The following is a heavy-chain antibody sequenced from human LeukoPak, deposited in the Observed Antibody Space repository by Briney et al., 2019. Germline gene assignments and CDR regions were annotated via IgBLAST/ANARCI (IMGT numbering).Heavy chain of an antibody. CDR2: INSDESST. V-gene: IGHV3-74*01. J-gene: IGHJ4*02. CDR1: GFTFSSYW. D-gene: IGHD2-21*01. Sequence: GGSLRLSCAASGFTFSSYWMHWARQAPGKGLVWVSRINSDESSTSYADSVKGRFTISRDNAQNSLYLQMNSLRAEDTAVYYCSTYSLSKTFFDFWGQGTLVAVSS. CDR3: STYSLSKTFFDF.